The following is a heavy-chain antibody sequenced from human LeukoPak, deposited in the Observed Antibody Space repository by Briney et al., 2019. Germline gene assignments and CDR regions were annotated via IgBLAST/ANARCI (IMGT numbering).Heavy chain of an antibody. CDR3: ARHRSELLWFGELLSPTWGDNWFDP. V-gene: IGHV4-39*01. D-gene: IGHD3-10*01. CDR1: GGSISSSSYY. Sequence: KPSETLSLTCTVSGGSISSSSYYWGWIRQPPGKGLEWIGSIYYSGSTYYNPSLKSRVTISVDTSKNQFSLKLSSVTAADTAVYSCARHRSELLWFGELLSPTWGDNWFDPWGQGTLVTVSS. CDR2: IYYSGST. J-gene: IGHJ5*02.